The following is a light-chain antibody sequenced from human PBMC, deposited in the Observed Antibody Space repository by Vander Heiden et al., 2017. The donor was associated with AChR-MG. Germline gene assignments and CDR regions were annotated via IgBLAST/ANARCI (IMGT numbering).Light chain of an antibody. CDR1: QSLGSS. CDR2: GAT. Sequence: EIVMTQSPATLSVSPGERATLSCRASQSLGSSQLAWYQQRPGQAPRILIYGATTRATGIPARFSGSGSGTEFTLTISSLQSEDFAVYHCQQYDNWPRTFGQGTKVEIK. V-gene: IGKV3-15*01. J-gene: IGKJ1*01. CDR3: QQYDNWPRT.